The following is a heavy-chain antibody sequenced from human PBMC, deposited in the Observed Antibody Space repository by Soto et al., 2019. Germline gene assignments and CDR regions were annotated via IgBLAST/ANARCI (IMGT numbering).Heavy chain of an antibody. J-gene: IGHJ4*02. CDR1: GGTFSSYA. Sequence: QVQLVQSGAEVKKPGSSVKVSCKASGGTFSSYAISWVRQAPGQGLEWLGGTIPIFGTANYAQKFQGRVTITADESTNTAYMELSSLRSEDTAVYYCARVRESSGYYRFYFDYWGQGTLVTVSS. V-gene: IGHV1-69*01. D-gene: IGHD3-22*01. CDR2: TIPIFGTA. CDR3: ARVRESSGYYRFYFDY.